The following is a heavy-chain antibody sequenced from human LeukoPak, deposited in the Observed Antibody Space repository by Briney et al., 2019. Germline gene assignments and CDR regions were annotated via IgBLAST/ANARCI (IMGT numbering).Heavy chain of an antibody. Sequence: GGSLRLSCAASGFTFSSYSMNWVRQAPGKGLEWVSSITSSSSYIYYADSVKGRFTISRDNAKNSLYLQMNSLRAEDTAVYYCARDSIVVSPDFDYWGQGTLVTVSS. CDR2: ITSSSSYI. CDR1: GFTFSSYS. D-gene: IGHD3-22*01. V-gene: IGHV3-21*01. CDR3: ARDSIVVSPDFDY. J-gene: IGHJ4*02.